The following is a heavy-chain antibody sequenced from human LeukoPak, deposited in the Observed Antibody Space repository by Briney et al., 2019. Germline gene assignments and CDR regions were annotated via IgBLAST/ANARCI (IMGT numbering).Heavy chain of an antibody. Sequence: GESLKISCAASGFTFGSYAMNWVRQAPGKGLEWVSAVSGSGESIYYADSVKGRFTISRDNSKNTLYLQMNSLRAGDTAVYYCAKSQPSAISWFDPWGQGTLVTVSS. CDR2: VSGSGESI. CDR1: GFTFGSYA. CDR3: AKSQPSAISWFDP. V-gene: IGHV3-23*01. D-gene: IGHD2-2*02. J-gene: IGHJ5*02.